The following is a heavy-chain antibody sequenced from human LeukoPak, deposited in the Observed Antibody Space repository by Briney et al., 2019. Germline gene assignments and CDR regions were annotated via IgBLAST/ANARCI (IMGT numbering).Heavy chain of an antibody. Sequence: SETPSLTRTVSGGSISSGSYYWSWIRQPAGKGLEWIGRIYTSGSTNYNPSLKSRVTISVDTSKNQFSLKLSSVTAADTAVYYCARDQGEKSAYYDILTGYYAFDIWGQGTMVTVFS. CDR3: ARDQGEKSAYYDILTGYYAFDI. CDR2: IYTSGST. V-gene: IGHV4-61*02. J-gene: IGHJ3*02. CDR1: GGSISSGSYY. D-gene: IGHD3-9*01.